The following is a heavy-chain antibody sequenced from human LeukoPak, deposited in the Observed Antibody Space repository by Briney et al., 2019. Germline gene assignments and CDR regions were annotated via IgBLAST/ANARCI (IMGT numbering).Heavy chain of an antibody. J-gene: IGHJ4*02. Sequence: SETLSLTCTVSGGSISSSNYFWGWIRQPPGKGLEWIGYIYYSGSTKYNPSLKSRVTISVDTSKNQFSLKLSSVTAADTAVYYCARGARAGYNLEPFDYWGQGTLVTVSS. D-gene: IGHD5-24*01. V-gene: IGHV4-61*05. CDR3: ARGARAGYNLEPFDY. CDR2: IYYSGST. CDR1: GGSISSSNYF.